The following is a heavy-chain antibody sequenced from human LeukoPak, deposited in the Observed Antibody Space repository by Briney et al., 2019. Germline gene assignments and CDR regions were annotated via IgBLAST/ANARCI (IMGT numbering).Heavy chain of an antibody. Sequence: ASVKVSFKASGYTFTSYDVKWVRQATGQGLEWMGGMNPNSGNTGYAQKVQARVTMTRSTPINTAYMELSSLRSEDTAVYYCARGRGGYYDILTGYSKKYYFDYWGQGTLVTVSS. CDR2: MNPNSGNT. J-gene: IGHJ4*02. V-gene: IGHV1-8*01. CDR3: ARGRGGYYDILTGYSKKYYFDY. CDR1: GYTFTSYD. D-gene: IGHD3-9*01.